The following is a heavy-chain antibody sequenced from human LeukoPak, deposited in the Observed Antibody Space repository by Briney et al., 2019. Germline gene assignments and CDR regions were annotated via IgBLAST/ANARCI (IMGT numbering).Heavy chain of an antibody. D-gene: IGHD3-10*01. J-gene: IGHJ4*02. CDR2: IYTSGST. CDR3: ARDAYNRFGELSLDY. CDR1: GGSISSGSYY. V-gene: IGHV4-61*02. Sequence: PSETLSLTCTVSGGSISSGSYYWSWIRQPAGKVLEWIGRIYTSGSTNYNPSLKSRVTISVDTSKNQFSPKLSSVTAADTAVYYCARDAYNRFGELSLDYWGQGTLVTVSS.